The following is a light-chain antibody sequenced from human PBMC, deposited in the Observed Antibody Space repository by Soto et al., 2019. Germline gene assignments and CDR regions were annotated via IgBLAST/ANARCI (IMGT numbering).Light chain of an antibody. Sequence: QAVVTQSPSASGTPGQRVTISCSGTSSNIGTNYVYWYQQLPGTAPKVLIYSNDKRPSGVPDRFSGSKSGTSASLAISGLRSEDEADYYCCSYTSSRTLVVFGGGTKLTVL. CDR2: SND. CDR3: CSYTSSRTLVV. CDR1: SSNIGTNY. V-gene: IGLV1-47*01. J-gene: IGLJ2*01.